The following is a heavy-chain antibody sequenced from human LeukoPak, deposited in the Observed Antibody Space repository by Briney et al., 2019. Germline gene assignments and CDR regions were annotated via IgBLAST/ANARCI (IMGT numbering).Heavy chain of an antibody. Sequence: GGSLRLSCAASGFTFSSYAMSWVRQAPGKGLEWVSAISGSGGSTYYAASVKGRFTISRDNSKNTLYLQMNSLRAEDTAVYYCAKAGPKQYYDFWSGYPRGGYFDYWGQGTLVTVSS. J-gene: IGHJ4*02. D-gene: IGHD3-3*01. CDR3: AKAGPKQYYDFWSGYPRGGYFDY. V-gene: IGHV3-23*01. CDR1: GFTFSSYA. CDR2: ISGSGGST.